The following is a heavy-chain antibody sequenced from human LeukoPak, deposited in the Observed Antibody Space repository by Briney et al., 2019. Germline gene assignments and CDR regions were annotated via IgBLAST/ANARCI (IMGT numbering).Heavy chain of an antibody. D-gene: IGHD6-6*01. CDR2: IYHSGST. Sequence: SETLSLTCTVSGYSISSGYYWGWIRQPPGKGLEWIGSIYHSGSTYYNPSLKSRVTISVDTSKNQFSLKLSSVTAADTAVYYCARDLGIAARPDYWGQGTLVTVSS. V-gene: IGHV4-38-2*02. J-gene: IGHJ4*02. CDR1: GYSISSGYY. CDR3: ARDLGIAARPDY.